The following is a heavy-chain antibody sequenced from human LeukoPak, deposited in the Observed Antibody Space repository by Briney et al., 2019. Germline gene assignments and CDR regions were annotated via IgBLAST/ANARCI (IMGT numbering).Heavy chain of an antibody. Sequence: SETLSLTCTVSGDSISSYYWNWIRQPPGKGLEWIGYIYYSGSTSYNPSLKSRVTISVDTSKNQFSLKLSSVTAADTAVYYCARLLVFCSGGSCYLDAFDIWGQGTMVTVSS. V-gene: IGHV4-59*08. CDR2: IYYSGST. CDR1: GDSISSYY. J-gene: IGHJ3*02. D-gene: IGHD2-15*01. CDR3: ARLLVFCSGGSCYLDAFDI.